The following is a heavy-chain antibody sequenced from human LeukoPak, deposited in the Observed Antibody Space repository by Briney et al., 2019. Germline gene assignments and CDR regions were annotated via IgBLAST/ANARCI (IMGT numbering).Heavy chain of an antibody. CDR2: ISSSGSTI. CDR3: AKNPYNSVGYYPNCFDP. Sequence: GGSLRLSCAASGFTFSSYEMNWVRQAPGKGLEWVSYISSSGSTIYYADSVKGRFTISRDNAKNSLYLQMNSLRAEDTAVYYCAKNPYNSVGYYPNCFDPWGRGPLVTVS. V-gene: IGHV3-48*03. D-gene: IGHD3-22*01. CDR1: GFTFSSYE. J-gene: IGHJ5*02.